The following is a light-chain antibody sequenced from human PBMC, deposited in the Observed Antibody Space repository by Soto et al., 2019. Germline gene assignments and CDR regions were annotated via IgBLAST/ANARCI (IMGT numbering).Light chain of an antibody. Sequence: QAVVSQPPSASEAPGQRVTISCSANNSNIGSNYVHWYQQFPGMAPKLLIYKNNQRPSGVPDRFSGSKSGTSASLAISGLRSEDEADYYCSTWDKNLGGLVFGGGTKLTVL. V-gene: IGLV1-47*01. CDR3: STWDKNLGGLV. CDR1: NSNIGSNY. CDR2: KNN. J-gene: IGLJ3*02.